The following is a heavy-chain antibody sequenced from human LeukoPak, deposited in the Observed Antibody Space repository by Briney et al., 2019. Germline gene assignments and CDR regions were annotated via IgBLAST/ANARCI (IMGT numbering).Heavy chain of an antibody. CDR2: IYYSGGT. J-gene: IGHJ5*02. D-gene: IGHD2-2*01. CDR1: GGSISSYY. Sequence: SETLSLTCTVSGGSISSYYWSWIRQPPGKGLEWIGYIYYSGGTNYNPSLKSRVTISVDTSKNQFSLKLSSVTAADTAVYYCARGVVDWFDPWGQGTLVTVSS. CDR3: ARGVVDWFDP. V-gene: IGHV4-59*01.